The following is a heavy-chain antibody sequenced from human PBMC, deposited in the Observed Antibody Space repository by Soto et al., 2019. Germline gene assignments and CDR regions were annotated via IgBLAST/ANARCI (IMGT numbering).Heavy chain of an antibody. V-gene: IGHV4-39*01. Sequence: LSLTCTVSGGSISSSSYYWGWIRQPPGKGLEWIGSIYYSGSTYYNPSLKSRVTISVDTSKNQFSLKLSSVTAADTAVYYCARLSSVTTPYNWFDPWGQGTLVTVSS. D-gene: IGHD4-17*01. CDR3: ARLSSVTTPYNWFDP. CDR2: IYYSGST. CDR1: GGSISSSSYY. J-gene: IGHJ5*02.